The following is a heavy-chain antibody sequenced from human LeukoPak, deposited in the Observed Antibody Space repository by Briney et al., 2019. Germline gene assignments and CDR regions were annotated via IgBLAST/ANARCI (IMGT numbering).Heavy chain of an antibody. Sequence: PSETLSLTCAVYGGSFSGYYWSWIRQPPGKGLEWIGEINHSGSTSYNPSLKSRVTISVDTSKNQFSLKLSSVTAADTAVYYCARGRIGRFGGFDYWGQGTLVTVSS. CDR2: INHSGST. V-gene: IGHV4-34*01. D-gene: IGHD3-10*01. CDR3: ARGRIGRFGGFDY. CDR1: GGSFSGYY. J-gene: IGHJ4*02.